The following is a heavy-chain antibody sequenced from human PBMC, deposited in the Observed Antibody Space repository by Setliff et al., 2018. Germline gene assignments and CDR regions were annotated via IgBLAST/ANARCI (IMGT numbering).Heavy chain of an antibody. D-gene: IGHD6-13*01. J-gene: IGHJ4*02. V-gene: IGHV1-8*02. CDR1: GGTFSSYA. CDR3: AADGVSPMHW. Sequence: ASVKVSCKASGGTFSSYAISWVRQATGQGLELMGWLNPNGGNTAYAQKFQGRITMTMNSSISTAYMELSRLTSDDTAVYYCAADGVSPMHWWGQGTRVTVSS. CDR2: LNPNGGNT.